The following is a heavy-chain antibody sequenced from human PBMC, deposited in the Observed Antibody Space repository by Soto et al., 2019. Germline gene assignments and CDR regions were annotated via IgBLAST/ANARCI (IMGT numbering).Heavy chain of an antibody. CDR1: GFTFSSYA. Sequence: GGSLRLSCAASGFTFSSYAMHWVRQAPGKGLEWVAVISYDGSNKYYADSVKGRFTISRDNSKNTLYLQMNSLRAEDTAVYYCAREWSTSFDYWGQGTLVTVSS. CDR3: AREWSTSFDY. J-gene: IGHJ4*02. D-gene: IGHD2-2*01. V-gene: IGHV3-30-3*01. CDR2: ISYDGSNK.